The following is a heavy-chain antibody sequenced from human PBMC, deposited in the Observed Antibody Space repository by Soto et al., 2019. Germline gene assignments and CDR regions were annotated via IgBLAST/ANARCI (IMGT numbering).Heavy chain of an antibody. V-gene: IGHV3-23*01. CDR3: AKDRLGGCLGY. D-gene: IGHD2-8*01. Sequence: EVQLLQSGGGLVQPGGSLRLSCAASGFIFSNYAMNWVRQAPGKGLEWVSIVTSRGDTTYYADSVKGRFTISRDNSKNTLYLQVNSLTAEDTAVYYCAKDRLGGCLGYCGQGTLVSVAS. J-gene: IGHJ4*02. CDR2: VTSRGDTT. CDR1: GFIFSNYA.